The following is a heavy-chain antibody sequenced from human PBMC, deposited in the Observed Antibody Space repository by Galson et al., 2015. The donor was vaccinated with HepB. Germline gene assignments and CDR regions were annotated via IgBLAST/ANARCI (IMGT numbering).Heavy chain of an antibody. CDR1: GFTVSSNY. CDR3: ARGGGSYTIAFDY. V-gene: IGHV3-53*01. CDR2: IYSGGST. Sequence: SLRLSCAASGFTVSSNYMSWVRQAPGKGLEWVSVIYSGGSTYYADSVKGRFTISRDNSKNTLYLQMNSLRAEDTAVYYCARGGGSYTIAFDYWGQGTLVTVSS. D-gene: IGHD1-26*01. J-gene: IGHJ4*02.